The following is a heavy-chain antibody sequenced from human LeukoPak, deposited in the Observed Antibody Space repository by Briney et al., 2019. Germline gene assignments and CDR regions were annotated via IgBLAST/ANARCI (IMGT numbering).Heavy chain of an antibody. CDR3: AKDQGAVAGSFDY. CDR2: ISYDGSNK. J-gene: IGHJ4*02. V-gene: IGHV3-30*18. CDR1: GFTFSSYG. Sequence: AGGSLRLSCAASGFTFSSYGMHWVRQAPGKGLEWVAVISYDGSNKYYADSVKGRFTISRDNSKNTLYLQMNSLRAKDTAVYYCAKDQGAVAGSFDYWGQGTLVTVSS. D-gene: IGHD6-19*01.